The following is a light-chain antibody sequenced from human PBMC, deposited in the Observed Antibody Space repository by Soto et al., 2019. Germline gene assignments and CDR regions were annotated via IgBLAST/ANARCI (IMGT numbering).Light chain of an antibody. CDR3: QQRASWPIT. CDR1: QSVSSY. J-gene: IGKJ5*01. V-gene: IGKV3-11*01. Sequence: EIVLTQSPATLSLSPGERATLSCRASQSVSSYLVWYQQKPGQAPRLLISVASNRATGIPARFSGSGSGTDFTLTISSLEPEDFAVYYCQQRASWPITFGQGTRLEIK. CDR2: VAS.